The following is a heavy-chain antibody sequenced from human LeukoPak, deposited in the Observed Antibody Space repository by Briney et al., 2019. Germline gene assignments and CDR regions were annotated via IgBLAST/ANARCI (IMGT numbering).Heavy chain of an antibody. CDR1: GFTFSSYA. CDR3: ATDIVVVPAATPDY. J-gene: IGHJ4*02. CDR2: ISGSGGST. Sequence: PTGGSLRLSCAASGFTFSSYAMSWVRQAPGKGLEWVSAISGSGGSTYYADSVKGRFTISRDNSKNTLYLQMNSLRAEDTAVYYCATDIVVVPAATPDYWGQGTLVTVSS. D-gene: IGHD2-2*02. V-gene: IGHV3-23*01.